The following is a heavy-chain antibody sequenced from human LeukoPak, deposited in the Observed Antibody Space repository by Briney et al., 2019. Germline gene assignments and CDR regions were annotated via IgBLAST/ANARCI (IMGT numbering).Heavy chain of an antibody. CDR1: GYTFTGYY. D-gene: IGHD3-9*01. Sequence: ASVKVSCKASGYTFTGYYMHWVRQAPGQGLEWMGWINPNSGGTNYAQKFQGGVTMTRDTSISTAYMELSRLRSDDTAVYYCARAGSRSVLRYFDWHPDAFDIWGQGTMVTVSS. CDR3: ARAGSRSVLRYFDWHPDAFDI. V-gene: IGHV1-2*02. J-gene: IGHJ3*02. CDR2: INPNSGGT.